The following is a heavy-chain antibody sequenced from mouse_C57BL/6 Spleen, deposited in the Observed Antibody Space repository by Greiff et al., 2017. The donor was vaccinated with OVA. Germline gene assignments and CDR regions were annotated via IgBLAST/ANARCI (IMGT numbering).Heavy chain of an antibody. CDR2: ISSGSSTI. J-gene: IGHJ4*01. V-gene: IGHV5-17*01. D-gene: IGHD1-1*01. Sequence: VQLKESGGGLVKPGGSLKLSCAASGFTFSDYGMHWVRQAPEKGLEWVAYISSGSSTIYYADTVKGRFTLSRDNAKNTLFLQMTSLRSEDTAMYYCARPYYGSSYDYYAMDYWGQGTSVTVSS. CDR3: ARPYYGSSYDYYAMDY. CDR1: GFTFSDYG.